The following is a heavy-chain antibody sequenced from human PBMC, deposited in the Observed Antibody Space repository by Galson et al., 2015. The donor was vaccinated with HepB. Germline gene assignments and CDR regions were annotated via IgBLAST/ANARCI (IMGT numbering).Heavy chain of an antibody. CDR1: GGTFSSYA. CDR3: ARGSRESLSARFYHGDYFDY. J-gene: IGHJ4*02. CDR2: IIPIFGTA. V-gene: IGHV1-69*01. Sequence: SCKASGGTFSSYAISWVRQAPGQGLGWMGGIIPIFGTANYAQKFQGRVTITADESTSTAYMELSSLRSEDTAVYYCARGSRESLSARFYHGDYFDYWGQGTLVTVSS. D-gene: IGHD2/OR15-2a*01.